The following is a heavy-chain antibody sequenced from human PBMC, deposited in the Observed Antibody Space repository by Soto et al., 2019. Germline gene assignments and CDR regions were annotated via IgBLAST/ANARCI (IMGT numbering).Heavy chain of an antibody. CDR3: AHRRHDYVWGSYRQAGWFDP. D-gene: IGHD3-16*02. CDR2: IYWDDDK. J-gene: IGHJ5*02. V-gene: IGHV2-5*02. Sequence: QITLKESGPPLVKPTQTLTLTCTFSGFSLSTSGVGVGWIRQPPGKALEWLALIYWDDDKRYSPSLKSRLTITKDTSKNQVVLTMTNMDPVDTATYYCAHRRHDYVWGSYRQAGWFDPWGQGTLVTVSS. CDR1: GFSLSTSGVG.